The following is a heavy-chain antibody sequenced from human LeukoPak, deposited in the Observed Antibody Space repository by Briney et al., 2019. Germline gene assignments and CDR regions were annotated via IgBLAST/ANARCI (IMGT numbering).Heavy chain of an antibody. D-gene: IGHD6-13*01. Sequence: ASVEVSCKASGYTFANYDINWVRQATGQGLEWMGWMNPNSGNTGYAQKFQGRVTITRNTSISTANMELSSLRSEDTAVYYCARGRSSSRSGGFGYWGQGTLVTVSS. V-gene: IGHV1-8*03. CDR1: GYTFANYD. J-gene: IGHJ4*02. CDR2: MNPNSGNT. CDR3: ARGRSSSRSGGFGY.